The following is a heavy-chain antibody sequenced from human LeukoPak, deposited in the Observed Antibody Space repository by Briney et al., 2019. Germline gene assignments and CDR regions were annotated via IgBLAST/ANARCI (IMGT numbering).Heavy chain of an antibody. CDR1: GLTFSSYG. J-gene: IGHJ4*02. D-gene: IGHD3-3*01. Sequence: PGRSLRLSCAASGLTFSSYGMHWVRQAPGKGLEWVAVIWYDGSNKYYADSVKGRFTISRDNSKNTLYLQMNSLRAEDTAVYYCAKAGRDFWSGYPYYFDYWGQGTLVTVSS. V-gene: IGHV3-33*06. CDR2: IWYDGSNK. CDR3: AKAGRDFWSGYPYYFDY.